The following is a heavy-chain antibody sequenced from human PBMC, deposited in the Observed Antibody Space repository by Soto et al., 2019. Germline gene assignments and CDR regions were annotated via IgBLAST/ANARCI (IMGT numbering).Heavy chain of an antibody. D-gene: IGHD3-10*01. CDR2: IYPGDSDT. CDR1: GYSFTSYW. V-gene: IGHV5-51*01. J-gene: IGHJ3*02. Sequence: GESLKISCKGSGYSFTSYWIGWVRQMPGKGLEWMGIIYPGDSDTRYSPSFQGQVTISADKSISTAYLQWSSLKASGTAMYYCARGDGSGSYYNEDAFDIWGQGTMVTVSS. CDR3: ARGDGSGSYYNEDAFDI.